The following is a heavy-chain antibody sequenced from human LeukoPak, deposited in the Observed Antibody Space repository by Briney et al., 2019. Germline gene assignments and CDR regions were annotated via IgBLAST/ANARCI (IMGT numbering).Heavy chain of an antibody. D-gene: IGHD6-13*01. Sequence: GGSLRLSCSASGFIISNYAMHGVRQAPGKGLEYVSAISANGGSTHYADSVKGRFTISRDNSKNTLYLQMSSLRAEDTAIYHCVKDLYRGDTSSWYYFDYWGQGTLVTVSS. CDR2: ISANGGST. CDR1: GFIISNYA. CDR3: VKDLYRGDTSSWYYFDY. V-gene: IGHV3-64D*06. J-gene: IGHJ4*02.